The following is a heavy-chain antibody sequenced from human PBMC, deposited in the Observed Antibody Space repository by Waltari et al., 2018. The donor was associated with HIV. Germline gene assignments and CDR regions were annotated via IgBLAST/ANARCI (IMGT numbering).Heavy chain of an antibody. V-gene: IGHV4-61*02. Sequence: QVQLQESGPGLVKPSQTLSLTCTVSGGSITSGDYYWTWIRQPAGKGLEWIGRVYTSGSANYTPSLRIRVTMSLDTSKNQFSLKLTSVTAADTAVYYCARGLDILTGHYHWFLDVWGRGTLVTVSS. CDR3: ARGLDILTGHYHWFLDV. CDR2: VYTSGSA. CDR1: GGSITSGDYY. J-gene: IGHJ2*01. D-gene: IGHD3-9*01.